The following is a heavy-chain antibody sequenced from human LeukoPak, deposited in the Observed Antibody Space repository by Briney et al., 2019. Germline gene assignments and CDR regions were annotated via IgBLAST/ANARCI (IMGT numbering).Heavy chain of an antibody. CDR2: ISGSGGST. Sequence: GGSLRLSCAASGFTFRSFAMSWVRQAPGKGLEWVLAISGSGGSTYYADSVKGRFTISRDNSKNTQYLQMSSLRAEDTAVYYCAKDRIVGAFDYWGQGTLVTVSS. V-gene: IGHV3-23*01. CDR1: GFTFRSFA. CDR3: AKDRIVGAFDY. D-gene: IGHD1-26*01. J-gene: IGHJ4*02.